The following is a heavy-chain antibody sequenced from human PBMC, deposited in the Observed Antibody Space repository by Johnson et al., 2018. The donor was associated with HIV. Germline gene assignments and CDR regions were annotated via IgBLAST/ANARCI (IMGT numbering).Heavy chain of an antibody. J-gene: IGHJ3*02. D-gene: IGHD3-22*01. CDR3: ARDPHYYDSNDAFDI. CDR2: IYSGGST. V-gene: IGHV3-53*01. CDR1: DFTVSSNY. Sequence: VQLVESGGGLIQPGLIQPGGSLRLSCAASDFTVSSNYMSWVRQAPGKGLEWVSVIYSGGSTYYADSVKGSFTISRDNSKNTLYLQLNSLRAEDTAVYYCARDPHYYDSNDAFDIWGQGTMVTVSS.